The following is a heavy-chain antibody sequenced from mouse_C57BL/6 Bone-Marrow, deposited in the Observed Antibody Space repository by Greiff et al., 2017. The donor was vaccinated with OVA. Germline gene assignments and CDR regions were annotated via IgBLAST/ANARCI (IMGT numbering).Heavy chain of an antibody. J-gene: IGHJ2*01. V-gene: IGHV1-42*01. D-gene: IGHD1-1*01. Sequence: EVQLQQSGPELVKPGASVKISCKASGYSFTGYYMNWVKQSPEKSLEWIGEINPSTGGTTYNQKFKAKATLTVDKSSSTAYMQLKSLTSEDSAVYYCARGYYGSSYHYWGQGTTLTVSS. CDR3: ARGYYGSSYHY. CDR2: INPSTGGT. CDR1: GYSFTGYY.